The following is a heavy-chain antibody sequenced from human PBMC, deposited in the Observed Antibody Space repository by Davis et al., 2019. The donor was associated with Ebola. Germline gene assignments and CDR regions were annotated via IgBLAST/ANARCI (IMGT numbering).Heavy chain of an antibody. CDR2: INHSGST. D-gene: IGHD6-19*01. Sequence: SETLSPTCAVYGGSFSGYYWSWIRQPPGKGLEWIGEINHSGSTNYNPSLKSRVTISVDTSKNPFSLKLSSVTAADTAVYYCARFSCTIAVAGLDYWGQGTLVTVSS. CDR1: GGSFSGYY. CDR3: ARFSCTIAVAGLDY. V-gene: IGHV4-34*01. J-gene: IGHJ4*02.